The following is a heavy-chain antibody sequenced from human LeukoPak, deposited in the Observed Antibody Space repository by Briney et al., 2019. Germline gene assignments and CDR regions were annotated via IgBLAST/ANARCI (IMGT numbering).Heavy chain of an antibody. CDR2: ISGSGGST. J-gene: IGHJ4*02. Sequence: GGSLRLSCAASGFKFNSYAMSWVRQAPGKGLEWVSTISGSGGSTYYADSLKGRFTISRDNSKNTLYLQLNSLRAEDTTVYYCAKTTYASNSSGWYNHFDYWGQGTLVTVSS. D-gene: IGHD6-19*01. CDR1: GFKFNSYA. CDR3: AKTTYASNSSGWYNHFDY. V-gene: IGHV3-23*01.